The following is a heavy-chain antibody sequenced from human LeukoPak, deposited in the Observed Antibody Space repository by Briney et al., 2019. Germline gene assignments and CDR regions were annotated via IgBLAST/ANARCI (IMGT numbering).Heavy chain of an antibody. D-gene: IGHD4-11*01. CDR2: ISSVGSTI. CDR3: ARDNTVPYFAY. V-gene: IGHV3-48*04. Sequence: LTGGSLRLSCAASGFTFSSYGMHWVRQAPGKGLEWLSYISSVGSTIYYADSVKGRFTISRDNAKNSLYLQMNSLRAEDTAVYFCARDNTVPYFAYWGQGTLVAVSS. J-gene: IGHJ4*02. CDR1: GFTFSSYG.